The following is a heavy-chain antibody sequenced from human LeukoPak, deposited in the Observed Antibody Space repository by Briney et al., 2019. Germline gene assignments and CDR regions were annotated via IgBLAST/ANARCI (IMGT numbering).Heavy chain of an antibody. D-gene: IGHD2-2*01. CDR3: ANAKAKGGYCSSTSCAPWFDP. J-gene: IGHJ5*02. V-gene: IGHV1-18*01. CDR2: ISAYNGNT. CDR1: GYTFTSYG. Sequence: GASVKVSCKASGYTFTSYGISWVRQAPRQGLEWMGWISAYNGNTNYAQKLQGRVTMTTDTSTSTAYMELRSLRSDDTAVYYCANAKAKGGYCSSTSCAPWFDPWGQGTLVTVSS.